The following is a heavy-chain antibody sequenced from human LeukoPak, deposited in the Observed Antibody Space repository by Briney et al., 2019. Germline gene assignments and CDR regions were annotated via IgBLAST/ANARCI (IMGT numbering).Heavy chain of an antibody. Sequence: TGGSLRLSCAASGFTFSSYAMSWVRQAPGKGLEWVSAISGSGGSTYYADSVKGRFTISRDNSKNTLYLQMNSLRAEDTAVYYCAKTYGSGSYYTRRDYFDYWGQGTLVTVSS. CDR1: GFTFSSYA. CDR2: ISGSGGST. CDR3: AKTYGSGSYYTRRDYFDY. D-gene: IGHD3-10*01. J-gene: IGHJ4*02. V-gene: IGHV3-23*01.